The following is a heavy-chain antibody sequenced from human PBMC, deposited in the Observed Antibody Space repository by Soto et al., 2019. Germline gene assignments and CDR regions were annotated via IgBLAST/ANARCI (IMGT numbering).Heavy chain of an antibody. CDR1: GGSISSYY. V-gene: IGHV4-59*08. J-gene: IGHJ2*01. CDR3: AKRYCNILTGFCDWYFDL. Sequence: PSETLSLTCTVSGGSISSYYWSWIRQPPGQGLEWIGYIHYSGSTDYNSSLKSRVTISVDASKNQFTLKLRSVTAADTAVYYCAKRYCNILTGFCDWYFDLWGRGALVTVS. CDR2: IHYSGST. D-gene: IGHD3-9*01.